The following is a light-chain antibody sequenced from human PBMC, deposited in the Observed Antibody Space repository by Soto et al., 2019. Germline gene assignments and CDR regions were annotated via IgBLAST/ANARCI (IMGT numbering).Light chain of an antibody. CDR3: QRYNSWPVT. V-gene: IGKV3-15*01. CDR1: QTVTNK. J-gene: IGKJ4*01. CDR2: DAS. Sequence: EIVMTQSPATLSVSPGERVVLSCRATQTVTNKLAWYQQKPGQAPRLLIYDASIRATGIPARFSGSGSGTEFTLTISSLQSEDFVLYYCQRYNSWPVTFGGGTKVEIK.